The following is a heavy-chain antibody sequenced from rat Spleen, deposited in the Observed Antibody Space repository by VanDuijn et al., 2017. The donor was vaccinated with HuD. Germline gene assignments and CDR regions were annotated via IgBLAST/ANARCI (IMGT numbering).Heavy chain of an antibody. J-gene: IGHJ2*01. D-gene: IGHD1-4*01. CDR2: TWIGGNT. CDR1: GFSLTSYH. Sequence: QVQLKESEPDLVQPSQTLSLTCTVSGFSLTSYHVHWVRQPPGKGLEWMGVTWIGGNTAYNSLLKSRLSISRDTSKSQVFLKMNSLQTEDTAMYFCAELPGLTSFDYWGQGVMVTVSS. CDR3: AELPGLTSFDY. V-gene: IGHV2-27*01.